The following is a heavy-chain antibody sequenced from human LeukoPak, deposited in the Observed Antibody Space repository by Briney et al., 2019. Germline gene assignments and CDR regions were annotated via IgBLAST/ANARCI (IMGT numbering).Heavy chain of an antibody. J-gene: IGHJ5*02. CDR1: GGSISSHY. Sequence: PSETLSLTCTVSGGSISSHYWSWIRQPPGKGLEWSGYIYYSGSTNYNPSLKSRVTISVDTSKNQFSLMLSSVTAADTAVYYCARRTPEFGELGHWFDPWGQGTLVTVSS. CDR3: ARRTPEFGELGHWFDP. V-gene: IGHV4-59*11. CDR2: IYYSGST. D-gene: IGHD3-10*01.